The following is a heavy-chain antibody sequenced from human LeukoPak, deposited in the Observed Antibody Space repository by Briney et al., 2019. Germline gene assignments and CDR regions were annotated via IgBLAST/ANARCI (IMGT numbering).Heavy chain of an antibody. CDR1: GFTFSSYS. Sequence: GGSLRLSCAASGFTFSSYSMTWVRQAPGKGLEWVSYISLSSTTIYYADSVKGRFTLSRDDAKNSLYLQMNSLRDEDTAVYYCARVSGWPWDHWGQGTLVTVSS. CDR2: ISLSSTTI. V-gene: IGHV3-48*02. CDR3: ARVSGWPWDH. D-gene: IGHD2-15*01. J-gene: IGHJ4*02.